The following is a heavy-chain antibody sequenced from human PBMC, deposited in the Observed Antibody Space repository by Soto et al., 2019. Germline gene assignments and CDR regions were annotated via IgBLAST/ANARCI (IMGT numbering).Heavy chain of an antibody. J-gene: IGHJ4*02. CDR3: ARDQGYCSGGSCYLWYFAY. Sequence: SVKVSCKTSGFTFSTSAVHWVRQARGHRLQWIGWIDVGSGNANYAQMLQERVTISRDMSTSTAYMELSSLRSEDTAVYYCARDQGYCSGGSCYLWYFAYWGQGTLVTVSS. CDR2: IDVGSGNA. CDR1: GFTFSTSA. D-gene: IGHD2-15*01. V-gene: IGHV1-58*01.